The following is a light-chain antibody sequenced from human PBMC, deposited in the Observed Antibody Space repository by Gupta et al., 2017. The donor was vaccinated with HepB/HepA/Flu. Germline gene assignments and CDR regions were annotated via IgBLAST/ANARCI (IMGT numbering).Light chain of an antibody. CDR2: GAS. CDR3: HQYNNWPYS. V-gene: IGKV3-15*01. J-gene: IGKJ2*03. CDR1: HSISRN. Sequence: ETVLTQSPATLSVSPGERATLSCRASHSISRNLAWYQQKPGQAPRLLIYGASTRATGIPARFSGSASGTEFTLTISSLQSEDFAVYYCHQYNNWPYSFGQGTKLEIK.